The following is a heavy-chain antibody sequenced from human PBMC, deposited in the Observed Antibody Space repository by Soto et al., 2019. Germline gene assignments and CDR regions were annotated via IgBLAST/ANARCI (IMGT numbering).Heavy chain of an antibody. D-gene: IGHD2-2*01. V-gene: IGHV1-69*12. Sequence: QVQLVQSGAEVKKPGSSVKVSCKASGGTFSSYAISWVRQAPGQGLEWMGGIIPIFGTANYAQKFQGRVTITADEPRGTANMELSSLRSEDTAVYYCPRNVPAAGYYYGRDVWGQGTTVTVSS. CDR1: GGTFSSYA. J-gene: IGHJ6*02. CDR3: PRNVPAAGYYYGRDV. CDR2: IIPIFGTA.